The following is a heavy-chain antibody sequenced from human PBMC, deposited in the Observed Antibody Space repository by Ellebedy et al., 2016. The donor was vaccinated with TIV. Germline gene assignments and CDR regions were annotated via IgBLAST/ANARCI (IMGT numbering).Heavy chain of an antibody. CDR3: ARGGPHSHGPDFDS. CDR2: ISYSGGP. J-gene: IGHJ4*02. V-gene: IGHV4-39*07. Sequence: GSLRLSXDVSGGSPTSSDSHWGWIRQAPGKGLEWTGSISYSGGPYYNPSLKSRVAISLDTSKNYFSLRLSSVIAADTAVYYCARGGPHSHGPDFDSWGQGTLVTVSS. D-gene: IGHD5-18*01. CDR1: GGSPTSSDSH.